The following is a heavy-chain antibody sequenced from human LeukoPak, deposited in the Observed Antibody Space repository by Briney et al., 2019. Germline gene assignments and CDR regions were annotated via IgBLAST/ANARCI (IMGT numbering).Heavy chain of an antibody. CDR2: IYHSGST. D-gene: IGHD3-10*01. J-gene: IGHJ4*02. CDR3: ARVLWFGELPPAGRLYYFDY. V-gene: IGHV4-38-2*01. CDR1: GYSISSGYY. Sequence: PSETLSLTCAVSGYSISSGYYWGWIRQPPGKGLEWIGSIYHSGSTYYNPSLKSRVTISVDTSKNQFSLKLRSLTAADTAVYYCARVLWFGELPPAGRLYYFDYWGQGTLVTVSS.